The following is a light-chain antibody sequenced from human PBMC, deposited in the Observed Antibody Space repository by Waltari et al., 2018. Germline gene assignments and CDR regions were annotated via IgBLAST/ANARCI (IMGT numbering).Light chain of an antibody. CDR3: QQSYTTPLT. CDR2: GAS. J-gene: IGKJ4*01. Sequence: DIQVTQSPSSLSAPVGDRVTITCRTSQAINGYLNWYQQKPGKAPKILIYGASNLQSGVPSRFSGSGSGTDFTLTSSSLQPEDFATYYCQQSYTTPLTFGGGTKVEIK. CDR1: QAINGY. V-gene: IGKV1-39*01.